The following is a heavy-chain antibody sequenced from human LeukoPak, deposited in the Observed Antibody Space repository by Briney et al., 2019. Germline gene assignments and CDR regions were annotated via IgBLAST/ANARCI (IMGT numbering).Heavy chain of an antibody. CDR2: IYPGDSDT. V-gene: IGHV5-51*01. D-gene: IGHD5-24*01. CDR3: ARQPTSWFDP. Sequence: GASLKISCKGSGYTFTNYWIAWVRQMPGKGLEWMGNIYPGDSDTKYSPSFQGQVTISADKSISTAYLQWTSLKASDSAIYYCARQPTSWFDPWGQGTLVTVSS. CDR1: GYTFTNYW. J-gene: IGHJ5*02.